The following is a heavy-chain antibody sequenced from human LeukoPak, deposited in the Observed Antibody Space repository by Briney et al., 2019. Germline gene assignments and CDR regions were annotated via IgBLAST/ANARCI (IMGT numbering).Heavy chain of an antibody. Sequence: GGSLRLSCVASGFTFGKYWMSWVRQAPGKGLEWVSSISSGSSYIYYADSVKGRFTISRDNAKNSLYLQMNSLRAEDTAVYYCARASCISASCFYGMDVWGQGTTVTVSS. J-gene: IGHJ6*02. CDR2: ISSGSSYI. V-gene: IGHV3-21*01. CDR3: ARASCISASCFYGMDV. D-gene: IGHD2-2*01. CDR1: GFTFGKYW.